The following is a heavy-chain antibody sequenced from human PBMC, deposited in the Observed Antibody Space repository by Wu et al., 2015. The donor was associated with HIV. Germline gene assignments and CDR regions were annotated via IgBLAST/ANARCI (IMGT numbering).Heavy chain of an antibody. CDR1: GYTFSSYD. CDR3: ARQRAYTSGWYIYDY. Sequence: VQLVQSGAEVKKPGASVKVSCTASGYTFSSYDINWVRQATGQGLEWMGWMNPKTGNTGQAQKFQGRVTLTRNTSIRTAYMELSSLRPEDTAVYYCARQRAYTSGWYIYDYWGQGTLVTVSS. D-gene: IGHD6-19*01. V-gene: IGHV1-8*01. J-gene: IGHJ4*02. CDR2: MNPKTGNT.